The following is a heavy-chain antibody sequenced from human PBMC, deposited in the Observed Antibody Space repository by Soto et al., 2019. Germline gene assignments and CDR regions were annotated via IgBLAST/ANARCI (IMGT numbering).Heavy chain of an antibody. D-gene: IGHD3-16*01. Sequence: EVQLVESGGGFVESGGSLRLSCAAPGFSFKDAWMTWVRQAPGKGLEWVGRIKSSTDGGTADYGAAVKGRFTMSRDDSRDPLYLHMDGLKREDTGVYYCLSFFYLRGSLFDYWGSGAQVNV. J-gene: IGHJ4*02. V-gene: IGHV3-15*07. CDR3: LSFFYLRGSLFDY. CDR2: IKSSTDGGTA. CDR1: GFSFKDAW.